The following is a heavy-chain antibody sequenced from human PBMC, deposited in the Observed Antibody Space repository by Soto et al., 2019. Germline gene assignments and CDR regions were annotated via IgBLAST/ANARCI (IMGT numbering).Heavy chain of an antibody. V-gene: IGHV3-23*01. J-gene: IGHJ4*02. CDR2: ISGSGGST. CDR3: AVRKTGSFFDY. CDR1: GFTFSSYA. D-gene: IGHD1-26*01. Sequence: GGSLRLSCAASGFTFSSYAMSWVRQAPGKGLEWVSAISGSGGSTYYTDSVKGRFTISRDNSKNTLYLQMNSLRAEDTAVYYCAVRKTGSFFDYWGQGTLVTVSS.